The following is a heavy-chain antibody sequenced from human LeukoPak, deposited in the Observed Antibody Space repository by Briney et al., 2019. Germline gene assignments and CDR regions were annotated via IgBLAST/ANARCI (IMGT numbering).Heavy chain of an antibody. CDR2: INPSGGST. D-gene: IGHD2-2*02. V-gene: IGHV1-46*01. J-gene: IGHJ4*02. Sequence: ASVKVSCKASGYTFTSNYMHWVRQAPGQGLEWMGIINPSGGSTSYAQKFQGRVTMTRDTSTNTVYMELSSLRSEDTAVYYCAKEYTFHYSRIDYWGQGTLVTVSS. CDR3: AKEYTFHYSRIDY. CDR1: GYTFTSNY.